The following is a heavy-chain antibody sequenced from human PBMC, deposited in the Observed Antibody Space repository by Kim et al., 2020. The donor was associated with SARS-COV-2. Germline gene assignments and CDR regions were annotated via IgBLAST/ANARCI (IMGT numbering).Heavy chain of an antibody. CDR2: R. D-gene: IGHD4-4*01. Sequence: RYHTDSVRGRFTSSRDNDKNSLYLQMNSLRAEDTAVYYCARGPNYSPFDYWGQGTLVTVSS. J-gene: IGHJ4*02. CDR3: ARGPNYSPFDY. V-gene: IGHV3-48*03.